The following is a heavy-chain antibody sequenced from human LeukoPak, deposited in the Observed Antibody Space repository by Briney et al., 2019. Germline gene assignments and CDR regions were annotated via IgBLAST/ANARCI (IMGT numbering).Heavy chain of an antibody. CDR2: ISYDGSNK. Sequence: GGSLRLSCAASGFTFSNYAIHWVRQAPGKGLEWVAVISYDGSNKVYADSVKGRFTISRGNSKDTPYLQMNSLRVEDTAIYYCAKVGWCSTSSCHRYYGMDLWGQGTTVTVSS. D-gene: IGHD2-2*02. CDR3: AKVGWCSTSSCHRYYGMDL. J-gene: IGHJ6*02. V-gene: IGHV3-30-3*01. CDR1: GFTFSNYA.